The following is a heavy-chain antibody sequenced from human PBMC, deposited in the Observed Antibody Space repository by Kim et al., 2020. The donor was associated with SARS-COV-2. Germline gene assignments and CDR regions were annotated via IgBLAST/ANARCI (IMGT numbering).Heavy chain of an antibody. J-gene: IGHJ4*02. D-gene: IGHD3-10*01. Sequence: STPFFRSRVTISVDTSTNQFSLNLTSVTAADTALYYCARYGSGSYPRFDSWGQGTLVTVSS. V-gene: IGHV4-59*01. CDR3: ARYGSGSYPRFDS.